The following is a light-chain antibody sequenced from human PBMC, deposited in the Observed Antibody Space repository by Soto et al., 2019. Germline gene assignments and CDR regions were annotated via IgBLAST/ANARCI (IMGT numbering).Light chain of an antibody. Sequence: EIVLTQSPATLSLSPGERATLSCRTSQSVGTYLAWYQHNPGQAPRLLIYDASNRATGIPARFSGSGSGTDFTLTISSPEPEDFAVYYCQQRYNWPNSFSQGTKLEIK. CDR3: QQRYNWPNS. V-gene: IGKV3-11*01. J-gene: IGKJ2*01. CDR1: QSVGTY. CDR2: DAS.